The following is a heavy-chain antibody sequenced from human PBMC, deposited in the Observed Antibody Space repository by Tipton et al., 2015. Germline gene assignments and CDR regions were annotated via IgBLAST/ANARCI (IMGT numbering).Heavy chain of an antibody. CDR3: ARDRDDSRSSMDL. CDR1: GFTFGTYE. V-gene: IGHV3-48*03. CDR2: ISSSGSTQ. J-gene: IGHJ5*02. D-gene: IGHD6-6*01. Sequence: GSLRLSCAASGFTFGTYEMNWVRQAPGKGLEWISYISSSGSTQYYGDSVKGRFTVSRDNAKNALYLQMNALRVGDTAVYYCARDRDDSRSSMDLWAQGTLVTVS.